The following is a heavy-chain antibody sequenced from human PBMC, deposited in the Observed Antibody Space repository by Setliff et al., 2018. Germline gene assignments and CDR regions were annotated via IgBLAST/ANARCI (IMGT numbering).Heavy chain of an antibody. V-gene: IGHV1-69*05. Sequence: GASVKVSCKASGGTFSNYGVSWVRQAPGQGLEWMGGTIPLFGTTDYAQKFRGRVTIITDESTSTAYMELSSLTSDDTAVYYCARLSPYNTGPPFDYWGQGALVTVSS. CDR3: ARLSPYNTGPPFDY. CDR1: GGTFSNYG. CDR2: TIPLFGTT. J-gene: IGHJ4*02. D-gene: IGHD2-8*02.